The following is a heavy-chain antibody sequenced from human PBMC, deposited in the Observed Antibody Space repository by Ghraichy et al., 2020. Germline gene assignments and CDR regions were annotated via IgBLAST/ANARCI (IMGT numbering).Heavy chain of an antibody. Sequence: GGSLRLSCAASGFTFSSYAMSWVRQALGKGLEWVSAISGSGGSTYYADSVKGRFTISRDNSKNTLYLQMNSLRAEDTAVYYCAKDSSGYYFGLGDYFDYWGQGTLVTVSS. CDR3: AKDSSGYYFGLGDYFDY. CDR2: ISGSGGST. D-gene: IGHD3-22*01. V-gene: IGHV3-23*01. CDR1: GFTFSSYA. J-gene: IGHJ4*02.